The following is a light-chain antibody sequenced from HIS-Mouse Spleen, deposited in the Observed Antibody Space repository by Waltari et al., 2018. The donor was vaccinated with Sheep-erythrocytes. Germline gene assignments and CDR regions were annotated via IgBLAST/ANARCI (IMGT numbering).Light chain of an antibody. CDR2: AAS. CDR1: QGIRND. Sequence: AIQMTQSPSSLSASVGARVNITCRASQGIRNDLGWYQQKPGKAPKLLIYAASSLQSGVPSRFSGSGSGTDFTLTISSLQPEDFATYYCLQDYNYPYTFGQGTKLEIK. CDR3: LQDYNYPYT. V-gene: IGKV1-6*01. J-gene: IGKJ2*01.